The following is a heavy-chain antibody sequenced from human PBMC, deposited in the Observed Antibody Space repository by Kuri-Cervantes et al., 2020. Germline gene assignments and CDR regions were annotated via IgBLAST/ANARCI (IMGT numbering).Heavy chain of an antibody. V-gene: IGHV3-7*01. CDR2: IKQDGSQN. Sequence: GKSLKTSFAASGVIFKSHWMSWVRQAPGKGLEWVANIKQDGSQNFYGDSVEGRFAISRDNARNALHLDMNGLRAEDTAVYYCARQLFDSSGYRPLDWWGQGTLVTVSS. CDR1: GVIFKSHW. D-gene: IGHD3-22*01. CDR3: ARQLFDSSGYRPLDW. J-gene: IGHJ4*02.